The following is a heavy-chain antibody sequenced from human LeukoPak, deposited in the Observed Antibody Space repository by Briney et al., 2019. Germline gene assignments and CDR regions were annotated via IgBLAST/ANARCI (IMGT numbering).Heavy chain of an antibody. CDR3: GVVPGSGH. Sequence: GGSLRLSCAASGFTVSSNYMTWVRQAPGKGLEWGSVIYSGGSTYYADSVKGRFTISRDNSKNTLYLQMNSLRPEDTAVYYCGVVPGSGHWGQGTLVTVSS. CDR2: IYSGGST. J-gene: IGHJ1*01. CDR1: GFTVSSNY. V-gene: IGHV3-53*01. D-gene: IGHD2-21*01.